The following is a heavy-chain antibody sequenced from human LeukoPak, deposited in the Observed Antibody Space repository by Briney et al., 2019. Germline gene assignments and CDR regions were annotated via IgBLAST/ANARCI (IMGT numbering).Heavy chain of an antibody. Sequence: GASVKVSCKASGYTFTSYYMHWVRQAPGQGLEWMGLINPSGGSTTYAQKFQGRVTMTRDTSTSTVYMELSSLRSEDTAVYYCARDSGITMIVVALPDAFDIWGQGTMVTVSS. CDR2: INPSGGST. D-gene: IGHD3-22*01. CDR1: GYTFTSYY. V-gene: IGHV1-46*01. J-gene: IGHJ3*02. CDR3: ARDSGITMIVVALPDAFDI.